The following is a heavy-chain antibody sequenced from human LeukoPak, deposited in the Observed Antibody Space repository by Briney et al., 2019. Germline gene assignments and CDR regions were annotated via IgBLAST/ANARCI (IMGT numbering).Heavy chain of an antibody. D-gene: IGHD4-17*01. CDR1: GFTFDDYA. V-gene: IGHV3-9*01. J-gene: IGHJ4*02. CDR3: ARGYGDPGDY. Sequence: PGRCLRLSCAASGFTFDDYAMHWVRQAPGKGLEWVSGISWNSGSIGYADSVKGRFTISRDNAKNSLYLQMNSLRAEDTALYYCARGYGDPGDYWGQGTLVTVSS. CDR2: ISWNSGSI.